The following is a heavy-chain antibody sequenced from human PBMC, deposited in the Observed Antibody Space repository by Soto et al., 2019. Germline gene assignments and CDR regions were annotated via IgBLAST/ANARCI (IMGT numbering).Heavy chain of an antibody. D-gene: IGHD2-2*01. V-gene: IGHV1-69*13. CDR3: ARLCSTSCYEPPEFDY. Sequence: SVNVSCKAYEGNLSSYTISWVLQAPGRGLEWMGGIIPIFGTANYAQKFQGRVTITADESTSTAYMELSSLRSEDTAVYYCARLCSTSCYEPPEFDYWGQGTLVTVSS. CDR2: IIPIFGTA. CDR1: EGNLSSYT. J-gene: IGHJ4*02.